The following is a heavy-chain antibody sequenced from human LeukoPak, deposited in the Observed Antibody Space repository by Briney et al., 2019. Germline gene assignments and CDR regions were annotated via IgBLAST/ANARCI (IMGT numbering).Heavy chain of an antibody. D-gene: IGHD1-26*01. CDR2: INHSGST. Sequence: PSETLSLTCAVDGGSFSGYYWSWIRQPPGKGLEWIGEINHSGSTNYNPSLKSRVTISVDTSKNQFSLKLSSVTAADTAVYYCAISFPVGATEGGIDYWGQGTLVTVSS. J-gene: IGHJ4*02. CDR3: AISFPVGATEGGIDY. V-gene: IGHV4-34*01. CDR1: GGSFSGYY.